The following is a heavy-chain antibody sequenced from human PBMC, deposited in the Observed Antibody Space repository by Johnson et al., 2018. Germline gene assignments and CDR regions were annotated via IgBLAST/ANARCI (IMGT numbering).Heavy chain of an antibody. Sequence: VQLVQSGGGLVQPGGSLRLSCAASGFTFSSYAMTWVRQAPGKGLEWVANIKQDGSEKYYVDSVKGRFTISRDNAKNSLYLQMNSLRAEDTAVYYCARDTQNYGRDVWGQGPTVTVSS. CDR2: IKQDGSEK. CDR3: ARDTQNYGRDV. V-gene: IGHV3-7*01. J-gene: IGHJ6*02. CDR1: GFTFSSYA.